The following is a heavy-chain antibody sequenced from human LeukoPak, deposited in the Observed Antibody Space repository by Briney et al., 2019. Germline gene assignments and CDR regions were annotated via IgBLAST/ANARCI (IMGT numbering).Heavy chain of an antibody. V-gene: IGHV1-69*05. D-gene: IGHD3-3*01. J-gene: IGHJ4*02. CDR3: ARSRGLRFLEWLPFES. CDR2: IIPIFGTA. CDR1: GGTFSSYA. Sequence: SVKVSCKASGGTFSSYAISWVRQAPGQGLEWMGGIIPIFGTANYAQKLQGRVTITTDESTSTAYMELSSLRSEDTAVYYCARSRGLRFLEWLPFESWSQGTLVTVSS.